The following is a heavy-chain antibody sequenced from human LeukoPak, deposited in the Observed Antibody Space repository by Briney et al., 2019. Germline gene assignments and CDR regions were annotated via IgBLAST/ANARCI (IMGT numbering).Heavy chain of an antibody. Sequence: GASVKVSCKASGYTFTSYYIHWVRQAPGQGLEWMGWTNPKSGDTKYGQKFQGRVTMTRDTSITTTYMELSSLRSEDTAVYYCASYYYGSGSYYAFVRFDYWGQGTLVTVSS. J-gene: IGHJ4*02. CDR2: TNPKSGDT. CDR1: GYTFTSYY. CDR3: ASYYYGSGSYYAFVRFDY. D-gene: IGHD3-10*01. V-gene: IGHV1-2*02.